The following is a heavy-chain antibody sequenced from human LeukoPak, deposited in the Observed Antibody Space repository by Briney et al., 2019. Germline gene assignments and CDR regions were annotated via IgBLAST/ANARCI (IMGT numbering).Heavy chain of an antibody. D-gene: IGHD3-22*01. CDR3: ARETHYDSSGYYYFDH. V-gene: IGHV3-66*02. CDR2: IYSGGST. J-gene: IGHJ4*02. Sequence: GGSLRLSCAASGFTVSSNYMSWVRQAPGKGLEWVSVIYSGGSTYYADSVKGRFTISRDNSKNTLYLQMNSLRAEDTAVYYCARETHYDSSGYYYFDHWGQGTLVTVSS. CDR1: GFTVSSNY.